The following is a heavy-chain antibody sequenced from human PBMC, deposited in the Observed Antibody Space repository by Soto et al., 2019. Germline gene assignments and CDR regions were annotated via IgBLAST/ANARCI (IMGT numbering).Heavy chain of an antibody. D-gene: IGHD3-9*01. CDR2: VTTFHGKT. CDR3: VKDRYAYFAPPASDH. Sequence: QVRLVQSGAEVKKPGASVKVSCETSGYTFTNFGISWVRQAPGQGLEWMGWVTTFHGKTNYAQKFQGRITVTTDTSTSTVYMELRSLISDDPAIYKCVKDRYAYFAPPASDHWGQGTLITVSS. CDR1: GYTFTNFG. J-gene: IGHJ4*02. V-gene: IGHV1-18*01.